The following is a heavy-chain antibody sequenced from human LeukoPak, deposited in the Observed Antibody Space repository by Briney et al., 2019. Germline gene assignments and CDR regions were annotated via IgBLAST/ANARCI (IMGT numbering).Heavy chain of an antibody. CDR2: VYYDGTS. J-gene: IGHJ4*02. CDR3: VRHISTNTGYFDS. CDR1: GGSINSHSYY. Sequence: SETLSLTCTVSGGSINSHSYYWAWIRQPPGKGLEWIGSVYYDGTSYSNPSLKSRVAVFVDTSRDQFSLDLSFVTAADTALYYCVRHISTNTGYFDSCGQGTLVSVSS. V-gene: IGHV4-39*01. D-gene: IGHD5-24*01.